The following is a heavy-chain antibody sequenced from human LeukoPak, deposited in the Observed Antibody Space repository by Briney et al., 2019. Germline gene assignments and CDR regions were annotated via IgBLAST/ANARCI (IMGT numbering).Heavy chain of an antibody. Sequence: GGSLRLSCAASGFTFSSYAMSWVRQAPGKGLEWVSAISGSGGSTYYADSVKGRFTISRDNSKNTLYLQMNSLRAEDTAVYYCARVYPGYSSGWYVEALHWCFDLWGRGTLVTVSS. CDR1: GFTFSSYA. CDR2: ISGSGGST. D-gene: IGHD6-19*01. J-gene: IGHJ2*01. V-gene: IGHV3-23*01. CDR3: ARVYPGYSSGWYVEALHWCFDL.